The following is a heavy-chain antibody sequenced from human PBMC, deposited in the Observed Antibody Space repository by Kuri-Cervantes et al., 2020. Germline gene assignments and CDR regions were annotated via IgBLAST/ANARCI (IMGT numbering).Heavy chain of an antibody. CDR1: GFTFDDYG. D-gene: IGHD4-11*01. Sequence: GESLKISCAASGFTFDDYGMSWVRQAPGKGLEWVSGINWNGGSTGYADSVKGRFTISRDNAKNSLYLQMNSLRAEDTAVYYCARDPIYSNYFGGGANWFDPWGQGTLVTVSS. CDR3: ARDPIYSNYFGGGANWFDP. V-gene: IGHV3-20*04. J-gene: IGHJ5*02. CDR2: INWNGGST.